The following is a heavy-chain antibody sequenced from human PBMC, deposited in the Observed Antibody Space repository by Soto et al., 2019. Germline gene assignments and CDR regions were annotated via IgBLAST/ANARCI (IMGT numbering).Heavy chain of an antibody. V-gene: IGHV5-51*01. D-gene: IGHD2-2*01. CDR3: ARLVVVPALRGYFDY. Sequence: GESLKISCKGSGYSFTSYWIGWVRQMPGKGLEWMGIIYPGDSDTRYSPSFQGQVTISADKSISTAYLQWSSLKASDTAMYYCARLVVVPALRGYFDYWGQGTLVTVSS. CDR1: GYSFTSYW. CDR2: IYPGDSDT. J-gene: IGHJ4*02.